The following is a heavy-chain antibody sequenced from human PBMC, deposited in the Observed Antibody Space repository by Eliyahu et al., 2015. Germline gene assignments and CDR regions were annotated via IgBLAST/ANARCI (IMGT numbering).Heavy chain of an antibody. D-gene: IGHD5-12*01. CDR2: IXPNSGGT. J-gene: IGHJ4*02. Sequence: QVQLVQSGAEVKKPGASVKVSCXASGSTXXDYSMPWVRQAPGQGLEWMGRIXPNSGGTNYAQKFQGRVAMTRDTSISTAYMELSRLRSDDTAMYYCARDGFSGYSGYDSDWGQGTLVTVSS. CDR1: GSTXXDYS. V-gene: IGHV1-2*06. CDR3: ARDGFSGYSGYDSD.